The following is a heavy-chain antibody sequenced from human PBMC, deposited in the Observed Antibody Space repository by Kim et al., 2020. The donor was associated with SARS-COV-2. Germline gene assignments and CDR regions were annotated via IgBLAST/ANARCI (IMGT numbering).Heavy chain of an antibody. V-gene: IGHV1-18*01. D-gene: IGHD6-13*01. Sequence: KLQGRVTITTDTSTSTAYMELRSLRSDDTAVYYCAGDRYKYSSSWYNFDYWGQGTLVTVSS. CDR3: AGDRYKYSSSWYNFDY. J-gene: IGHJ4*02.